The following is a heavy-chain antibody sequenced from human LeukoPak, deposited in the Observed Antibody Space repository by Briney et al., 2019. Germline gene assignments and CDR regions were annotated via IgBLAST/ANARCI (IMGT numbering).Heavy chain of an antibody. Sequence: GGSLRLSCAASEFTFSSHAMNWVRQAPGKGLQWVSAISGSSGSTYYADSVKGRFTISRDNSKNTLYLQMNSLRAEDTAVYYCARVAVTDTKSANYYYYCMDVWGKGTTVTVSS. CDR3: ARVAVTDTKSANYYYYCMDV. V-gene: IGHV3-23*01. D-gene: IGHD6-19*01. CDR1: EFTFSSHA. CDR2: ISGSSGST. J-gene: IGHJ6*03.